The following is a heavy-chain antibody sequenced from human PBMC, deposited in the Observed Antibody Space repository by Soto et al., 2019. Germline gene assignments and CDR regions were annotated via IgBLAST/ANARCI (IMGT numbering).Heavy chain of an antibody. CDR1: GGSISSGGYY. CDR3: ARVLRGYRNAIALNWFDP. Sequence: QVQLQESGPGLVKPSQTLSLTCTVSGGSISSGGYYWSWIRQHPGKGLEWIGYIYYSGSTYYNPTLKSRVTISVDTSKNKLSLKQSSVTAADTAVYYSARVLRGYRNAIALNWFDPWGQGTLVTVSS. V-gene: IGHV4-31*03. CDR2: IYYSGST. D-gene: IGHD5-18*01. J-gene: IGHJ5*02.